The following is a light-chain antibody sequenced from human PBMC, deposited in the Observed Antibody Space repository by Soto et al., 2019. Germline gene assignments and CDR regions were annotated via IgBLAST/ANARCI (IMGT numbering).Light chain of an antibody. J-gene: IGKJ1*01. V-gene: IGKV3-20*01. CDR1: QSVSSSY. CDR2: GAS. Sequence: ILLTQSPGTLSLSPGERATLSCRASQSVSSSYLAWYQQKPGQAPRLLIYGASSRATGIPDRFSGSGSGTDFTLTISRLEPEDFAVYYCQQYGSSPPLTFGQGTKVDIK. CDR3: QQYGSSPPLT.